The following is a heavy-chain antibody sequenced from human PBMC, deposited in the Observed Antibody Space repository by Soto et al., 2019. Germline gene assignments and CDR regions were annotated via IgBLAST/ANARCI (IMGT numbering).Heavy chain of an antibody. CDR2: VIPMVAMS. CDR1: GDTLNFYT. V-gene: IGHV1-69*02. D-gene: IGHD3-10*01. Sequence: QVQLVQSGAEVKKPGSSVRVSCTASGDTLNFYTISWVRQAPGQGLEWMGRVIPMVAMSSYAQKFQGRVPISADKSTSTVYMDLRSLRSEDTAMYYCATNYGSGSTHFDNWGQGTLVTVSS. J-gene: IGHJ4*02. CDR3: ATNYGSGSTHFDN.